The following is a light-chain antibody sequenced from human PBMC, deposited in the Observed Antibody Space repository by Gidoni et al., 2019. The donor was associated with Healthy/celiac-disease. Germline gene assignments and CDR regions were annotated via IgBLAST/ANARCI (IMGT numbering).Light chain of an antibody. J-gene: IGKJ2*01. CDR2: KAS. V-gene: IGKV1-5*03. Sequence: DLQMTQSPSTLSASVGDRLTITCRASQSISSWLAWYQQKPGKAPKLLIYKASSLESGVPSRVSGSGSGTEFTLTISSLQPDDFATYYCQQYNSYPYTFGQGTKLEIK. CDR3: QQYNSYPYT. CDR1: QSISSW.